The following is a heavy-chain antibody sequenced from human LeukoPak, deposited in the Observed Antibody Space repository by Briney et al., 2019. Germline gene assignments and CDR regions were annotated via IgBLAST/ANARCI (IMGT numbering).Heavy chain of an antibody. CDR2: IYTSGST. CDR1: GGSISSGSYY. Sequence: SQTLSLTCTVSGGSISSGSYYWSWIRQPAGKGLEWIGRIYTSGSTNYNPSLKSRVTISVDTSKNQFSLKLSSVTAADTAVYYCARDVVVVPAALDWFDPWGQGTLVTVSS. V-gene: IGHV4-61*02. D-gene: IGHD2-2*01. CDR3: ARDVVVVPAALDWFDP. J-gene: IGHJ5*02.